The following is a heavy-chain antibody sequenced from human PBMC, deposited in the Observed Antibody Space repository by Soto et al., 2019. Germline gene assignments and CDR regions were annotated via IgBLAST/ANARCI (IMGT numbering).Heavy chain of an antibody. V-gene: IGHV1-46*01. CDR1: GYRFINHY. Sequence: ASVKVSCNASGYRFINHYMHWVRPAPGGGLEWMGIHNPNGGGTDCAQKFQGRVTMTTDTYANTVHMELSSLTSDDTAVYFCARDSSASATSYSFDNSG. CDR2: HNPNGGGT. CDR3: ARDSSASATSYSFDN. J-gene: IGHJ4*01. D-gene: IGHD3-10*01.